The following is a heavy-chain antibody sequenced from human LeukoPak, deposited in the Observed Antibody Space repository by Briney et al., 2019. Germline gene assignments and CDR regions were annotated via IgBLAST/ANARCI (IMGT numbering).Heavy chain of an antibody. CDR3: ARDRAMADY. J-gene: IGHJ4*02. V-gene: IGHV1-3*04. CDR2: ISTANGNT. CDR1: GYIFTNYP. D-gene: IGHD5-18*01. Sequence: ASVKVSCKASGYIFTNYPIHWVRQAPGQRLEWMGWISTANGNTKYSQRFEGRVTVTTDTSAAAAYMELSSLRSEDTAVYYCARDRAMADYWGQGTLVTVSS.